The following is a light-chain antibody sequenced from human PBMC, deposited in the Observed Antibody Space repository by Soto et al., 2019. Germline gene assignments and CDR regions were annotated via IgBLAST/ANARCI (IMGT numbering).Light chain of an antibody. CDR3: QQSHSFSLT. Sequence: DIQMMQSPSSLSASVGDRVTITCRASQSISNYLNWYQQKPGKAPKLLIYAASTLPNGVPSRFSGRGSGTEFTLTINSLQPEDSATYYCQQSHSFSLTFGGGTKVDIK. J-gene: IGKJ4*01. V-gene: IGKV1-39*01. CDR2: AAS. CDR1: QSISNY.